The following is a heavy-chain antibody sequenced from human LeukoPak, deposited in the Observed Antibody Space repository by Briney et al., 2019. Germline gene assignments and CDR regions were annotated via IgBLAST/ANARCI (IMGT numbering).Heavy chain of an antibody. CDR2: IYHSGST. D-gene: IGHD4-17*01. CDR1: GGSISGYY. Sequence: SETLSLTCTVSGGSISGYYWSCIRQPPGKGLEWIGFIYHSGSTNYNPSLKGRVTISVDTSKNQFSLKLSSVSAADTAVYYCAGYATTVTTNDYWGQGTLVTVSS. CDR3: AGYATTVTTNDY. V-gene: IGHV4-59*08. J-gene: IGHJ4*02.